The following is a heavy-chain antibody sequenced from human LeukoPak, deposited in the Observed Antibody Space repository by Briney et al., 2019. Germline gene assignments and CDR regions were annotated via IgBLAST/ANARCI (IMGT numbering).Heavy chain of an antibody. CDR3: ASQSRNYYQSGEFRTWIDY. D-gene: IGHD3-22*01. V-gene: IGHV4-59*08. Sequence: PSETLSLTCTVSGGSISSYYWSWIRQPPGKGLEWIGYIYYSGTTNYNPSLKTRVTISVDTSKNQFSLKLTSVTAADTAVYYCASQSRNYYQSGEFRTWIDYWGQGTLVTASS. J-gene: IGHJ4*02. CDR2: IYYSGTT. CDR1: GGSISSYY.